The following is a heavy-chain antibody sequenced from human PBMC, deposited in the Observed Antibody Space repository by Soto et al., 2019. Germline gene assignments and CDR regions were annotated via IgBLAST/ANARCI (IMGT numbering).Heavy chain of an antibody. D-gene: IGHD3-22*01. CDR3: ARDRVYYYDNSGYYNFDY. CDR2: VSYDGSKQ. CDR1: GFTFSNYA. Sequence: QVQLVESGGGVVQPGRSLRVSCAASGFTFSNYAMHWVRQAPGKGLERVAVVSYDGSKQFYADSVEGRFTISRDSSKSTLYLHMDNLRDEDTAVYYCARDRVYYYDNSGYYNFDYWGQGTLVTVFS. V-gene: IGHV3-30-3*01. J-gene: IGHJ4*02.